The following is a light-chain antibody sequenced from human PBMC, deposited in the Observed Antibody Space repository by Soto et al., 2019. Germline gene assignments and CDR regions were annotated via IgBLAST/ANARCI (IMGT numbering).Light chain of an antibody. Sequence: ENVLTQSPGTLSLSPGERATLSCRASQSISSSYLGWYQQKPGQAPRLLIYGASSRATGIPDRFSGSGSGTDFTLTISRLEPEDFAVYYCQQYGGSPHTFGQGAKLEIK. CDR2: GAS. CDR3: QQYGGSPHT. CDR1: QSISSSY. J-gene: IGKJ2*01. V-gene: IGKV3-20*01.